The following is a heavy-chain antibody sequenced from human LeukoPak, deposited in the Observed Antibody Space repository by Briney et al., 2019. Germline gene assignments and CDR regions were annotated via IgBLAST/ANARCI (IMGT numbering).Heavy chain of an antibody. J-gene: IGHJ4*02. CDR2: ISTSTSYT. D-gene: IGHD5-12*01. V-gene: IGHV3-11*06. CDR1: GFTFSGYY. Sequence: PGGSLRLSCTASGFTFSGYYMTWIRQAPGKGLEWVSYISTSTSYTNYADSVKGRFSISRDNAKNSLYLQMNSLRAEDTAVYYCARLEEGGLRYVDYWGQGTLVTVSS. CDR3: ARLEEGGLRYVDY.